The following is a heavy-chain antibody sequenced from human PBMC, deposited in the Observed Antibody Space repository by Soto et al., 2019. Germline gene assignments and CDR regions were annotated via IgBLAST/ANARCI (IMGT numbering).Heavy chain of an antibody. CDR2: VTYDGSNK. V-gene: IGHV3-30*03. J-gene: IGHJ5*02. CDR3: ARGIAPVTGGADRFDP. Sequence: PGGSLRLSCAASGFIFSGYGMHWVRQAPGKGLEWVAVVTYDGSNKYYTDSVKGRFTISRDNSNNTLYLQMNSLRPEDTAVYYCARGIAPVTGGADRFDPWGQGTLVTVSS. CDR1: GFIFSGYG. D-gene: IGHD7-27*01.